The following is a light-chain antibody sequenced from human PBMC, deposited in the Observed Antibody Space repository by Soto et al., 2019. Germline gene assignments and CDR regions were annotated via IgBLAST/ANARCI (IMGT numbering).Light chain of an antibody. J-gene: IGLJ2*01. CDR1: SSDIGGYAY. CDR2: EVS. Sequence: QSALTQPASVSGSPGQSITISCTGTSSDIGGYAYVSWYQQYPGKAPKLMIYEVSNRPSGVSNRFSGSKSGNTASLTISGLQAEDEADYYCSSYTSINTVVFGGGTQLTVL. V-gene: IGLV2-14*01. CDR3: SSYTSINTVV.